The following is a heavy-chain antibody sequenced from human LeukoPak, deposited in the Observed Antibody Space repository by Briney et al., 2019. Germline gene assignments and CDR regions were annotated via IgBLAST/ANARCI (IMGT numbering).Heavy chain of an antibody. J-gene: IGHJ4*02. Sequence: GGSLRLSCAASGFTLGSYWMHWVRQAPGKGLLWVSRINSDGSSTSYADSVKGRFTISRDNAKNTLYLQMNSLRAEDTAVYYCARGQAYYYDSSGYFYWGQGTLVTVSS. CDR3: ARGQAYYYDSSGYFY. V-gene: IGHV3-74*01. CDR2: INSDGSST. D-gene: IGHD3-22*01. CDR1: GFTLGSYW.